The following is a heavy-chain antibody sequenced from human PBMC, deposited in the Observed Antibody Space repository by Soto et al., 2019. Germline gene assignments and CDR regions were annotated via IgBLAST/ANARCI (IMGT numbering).Heavy chain of an antibody. V-gene: IGHV3-33*01. CDR1: GFTFSSYG. CDR3: ARDYGRDGYNYVPSYYYYGMDV. D-gene: IGHD5-12*01. J-gene: IGHJ6*02. CDR2: IWYDGSNK. Sequence: SLRLSCAASGFTFSSYGMHWVRQAPGKGLEWVAVIWYDGSNKYYADSVKGRFTISRDNSKNTLYLQMNSLRAEDTAVYYCARDYGRDGYNYVPSYYYYGMDVWGQGTTVTVSS.